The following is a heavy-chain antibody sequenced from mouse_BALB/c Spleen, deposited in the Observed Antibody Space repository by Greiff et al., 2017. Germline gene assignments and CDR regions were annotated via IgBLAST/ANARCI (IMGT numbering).Heavy chain of an antibody. CDR3: ARQGYYRYDGFAY. J-gene: IGHJ3*01. D-gene: IGHD2-14*01. CDR1: GFTFSSYA. V-gene: IGHV5-9-4*01. Sequence: EVQRVESGGGLVKPGGSLKLSCAASGFTFSSYAMSWVRQSPEKRLEWVAEISSGGSYTYYPDTVTGRFTISRDNAKNTLYLEMSSLRSEDTAMYYCARQGYYRYDGFAYWGQGTLVTVSA. CDR2: ISSGGSYT.